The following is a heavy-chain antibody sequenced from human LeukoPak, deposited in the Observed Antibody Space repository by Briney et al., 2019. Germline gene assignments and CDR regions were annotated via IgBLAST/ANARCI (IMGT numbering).Heavy chain of an antibody. D-gene: IGHD5-18*01. CDR1: GLTVSNHW. V-gene: IGHV3-7*03. CDR2: IREERGQE. CDR3: ASLDTAKQPLANH. Sequence: GGSLRLSCVASGLTVSNHWMSWVRQAPGKGLEWVANIREERGQEYYVDSVKGRFTISKNSAKNSLYLQMNTPRVEDTAMYYCASLDTAKQPLANHWGQGTLVTVSS. J-gene: IGHJ5*02.